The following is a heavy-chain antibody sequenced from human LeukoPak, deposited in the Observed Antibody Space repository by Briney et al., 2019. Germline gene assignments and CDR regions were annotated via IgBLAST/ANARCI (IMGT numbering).Heavy chain of an antibody. CDR2: ISGRGGGS. V-gene: IGHV3-23*01. Sequence: PGGSLRLSCAASGFSFSNYGMSWVRQAPGKGLEWVSGISGRGGGSYYADSVKGRFTVSRDNSKNTLYLQMNSLRAEDTAVYFCAKDTTTYYNSSGSKIDYWGRGTLVTVSS. D-gene: IGHD3-22*01. CDR1: GFSFSNYG. CDR3: AKDTTTYYNSSGSKIDY. J-gene: IGHJ4*02.